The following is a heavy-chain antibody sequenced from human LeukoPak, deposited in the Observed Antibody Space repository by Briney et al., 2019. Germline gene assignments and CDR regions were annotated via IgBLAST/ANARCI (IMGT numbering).Heavy chain of an antibody. CDR2: IYPGDSDT. Sequence: GESLKISCKGSGYSFTSYWIGWVRQMPGKGLEWMGIIYPGDSDTRYSPSFQGQVTISADKSISTAYLQWSSLKASDTAMYYCARAVLGYCSSTSCYNGAFDIWGQGTMVTVSS. V-gene: IGHV5-51*01. CDR1: GYSFTSYW. CDR3: ARAVLGYCSSTSCYNGAFDI. J-gene: IGHJ3*02. D-gene: IGHD2-2*02.